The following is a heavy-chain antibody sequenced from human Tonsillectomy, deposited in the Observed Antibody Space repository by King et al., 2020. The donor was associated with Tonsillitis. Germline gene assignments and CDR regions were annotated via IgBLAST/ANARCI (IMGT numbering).Heavy chain of an antibody. CDR1: GYSFTDYW. CDR3: ARLEFTSSWYGPVWFDP. Sequence: QLVQSGAEVKKPEESLKISCKASGYSFTDYWIGWVRQMPGKGLEWMGVIYPGDSDTRYSPTFPGQVTISADMSISTAYLQWSSLKASDTAMYYCARLEFTSSWYGPVWFDPWGQGTLVTVPS. V-gene: IGHV5-51*01. D-gene: IGHD3-10*01. J-gene: IGHJ5*02. CDR2: IYPGDSDT.